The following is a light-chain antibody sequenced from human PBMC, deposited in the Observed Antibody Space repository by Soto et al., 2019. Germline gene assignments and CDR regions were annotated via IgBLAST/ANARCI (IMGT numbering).Light chain of an antibody. J-gene: IGKJ3*01. V-gene: IGKV3-20*01. CDR1: QSVSSTY. CDR2: GAS. Sequence: EIVLTQSPGTLSLSPGERATLSCRASQSVSSTYLAWYRHKPGQAPRLLIYGASSRAAGIPDRFSGSGSGTDFTLTISRLEPEDSAVYYCQQYGDSVFTFGPGTRVDIK. CDR3: QQYGDSVFT.